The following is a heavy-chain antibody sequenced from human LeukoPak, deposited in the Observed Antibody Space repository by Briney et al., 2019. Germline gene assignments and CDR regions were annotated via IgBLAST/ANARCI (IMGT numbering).Heavy chain of an antibody. J-gene: IGHJ4*02. CDR3: ARSGFYGDPFDY. V-gene: IGHV1-46*01. D-gene: IGHD4-17*01. CDR1: GYTFGTHW. Sequence: ASVKVSCKASGYTFGTHWMHWVRQAPGQGLEWMGIINPSGDFRSYAQKFQGRVTVTRDMSTRTVYMELSDLEPEDTAVYYCARSGFYGDPFDYWGQGTLVTVSS. CDR2: INPSGDFR.